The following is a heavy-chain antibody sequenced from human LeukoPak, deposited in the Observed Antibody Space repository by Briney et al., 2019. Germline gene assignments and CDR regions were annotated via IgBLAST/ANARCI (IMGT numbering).Heavy chain of an antibody. CDR3: ASGYCSGGSCYSLEYYYYGIDV. D-gene: IGHD2-15*01. CDR2: IYYSGST. V-gene: IGHV4-39*01. CDR1: GGSVSSSSYY. J-gene: IGHJ6*02. Sequence: SETLSLTCTVSGGSVSSSSYYWGWIRQPQGKGLEWIGSIYYSGSTYYNPSLKSRVTISVDTSKNQFSLKLSSVTAADTAVYYCASGYCSGGSCYSLEYYYYGIDVWGQGTTVTVSS.